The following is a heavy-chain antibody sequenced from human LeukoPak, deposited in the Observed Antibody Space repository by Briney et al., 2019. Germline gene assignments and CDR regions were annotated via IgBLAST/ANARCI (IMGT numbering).Heavy chain of an antibody. Sequence: GGSLRLSCAASGFTFSSYGMHWVRQAPGKGLEWVAFIRYDGSNKYYADSVKGRFTISRDNSKNTLYLQMNSLRAEDTAVYYCARGDYYYYYMDVWGKGTTVTVSS. V-gene: IGHV3-30*02. J-gene: IGHJ6*03. CDR3: ARGDYYYYYMDV. CDR1: GFTFSSYG. CDR2: IRYDGSNK.